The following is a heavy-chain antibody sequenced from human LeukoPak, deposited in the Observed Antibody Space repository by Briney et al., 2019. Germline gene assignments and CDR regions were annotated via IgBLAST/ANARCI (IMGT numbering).Heavy chain of an antibody. V-gene: IGHV4-30-4*01. CDR3: ARDAIYFGAFDI. J-gene: IGHJ3*02. CDR2: IYYSGST. D-gene: IGHD2/OR15-2a*01. CDR1: GGSISSGDYY. Sequence: MPSETLSLTCTVSGGSISSGDYYWSWIRQPPGKGLEWIGYIYYSGSTYYNPSLKSRVTISADTSKNQFSLKLSSVTAADTAVYYCARDAIYFGAFDIWGQGTMVTVSS.